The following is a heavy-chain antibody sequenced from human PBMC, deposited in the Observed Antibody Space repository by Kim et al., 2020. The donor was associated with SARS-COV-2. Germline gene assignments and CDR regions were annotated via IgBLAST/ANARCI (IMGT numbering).Heavy chain of an antibody. CDR1: GGSFSGYY. Sequence: SETLSLTCAVYGGSFSGYYWSWIRQPPGKWLEWIGEINHSGSTNYNPSLKSRVTISVDTSKNQFSLKLSSVTAADTAVYYCARGGILLWFGEPLDAFDIWGQGTMVTVSS. J-gene: IGHJ3*02. D-gene: IGHD3-10*01. CDR2: INHSGST. CDR3: ARGGILLWFGEPLDAFDI. V-gene: IGHV4-34*01.